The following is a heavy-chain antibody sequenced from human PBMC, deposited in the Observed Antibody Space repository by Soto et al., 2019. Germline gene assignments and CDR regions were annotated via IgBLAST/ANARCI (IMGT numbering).Heavy chain of an antibody. CDR3: ARWAIAARRGRDGMDV. CDR2: ISAYNGNT. J-gene: IGHJ6*02. CDR1: GYTFTSYG. Sequence: ASVKVSCKASGYTFTSYGISWVRQAPGQGLEWMGWISAYNGNTNYAQKLQGRVTMTTDTSTSTAYMELRSLRSDDTAVYYCARWAIAARRGRDGMDVWGQGNTVTV. V-gene: IGHV1-18*04. D-gene: IGHD6-6*01.